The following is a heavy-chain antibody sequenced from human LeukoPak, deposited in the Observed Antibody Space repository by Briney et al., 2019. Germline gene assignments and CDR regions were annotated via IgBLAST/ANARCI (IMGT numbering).Heavy chain of an antibody. V-gene: IGHV3-23*01. CDR3: AKDGARGSGSSRYLDH. D-gene: IGHD3-10*01. J-gene: IGHJ4*02. Sequence: PGGSLRLSCAASSFTFSNYAMNWVRQAPGKGLEWVSGISDSGDSTYYADSVKGRFTISRDNSKNTLHLQMNSLRAGDTAVYYCAKDGARGSGSSRYLDHWGQGTLVTVSS. CDR1: SFTFSNYA. CDR2: ISDSGDST.